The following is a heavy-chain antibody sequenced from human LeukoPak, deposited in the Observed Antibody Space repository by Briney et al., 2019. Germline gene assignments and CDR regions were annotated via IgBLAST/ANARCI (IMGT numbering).Heavy chain of an antibody. CDR1: GFTFSNYA. D-gene: IGHD3-10*01. J-gene: IGHJ4*02. V-gene: IGHV3-30*04. Sequence: SGGSLRLSCAASGFTFSNYAMHWVRQAPGKGLEWVSVISYDGSNEFYADSVKGRFTISRDNSKNTLYFQMNSLRAEETAVYYCVGGPYGSGGRLDFWGQGTLVTVSS. CDR3: VGGPYGSGGRLDF. CDR2: ISYDGSNE.